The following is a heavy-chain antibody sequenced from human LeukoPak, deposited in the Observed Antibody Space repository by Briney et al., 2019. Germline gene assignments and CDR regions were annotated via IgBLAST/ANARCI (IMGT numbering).Heavy chain of an antibody. CDR3: TTHYGSGSYCFDY. V-gene: IGHV3-15*01. CDR1: GFTFSNAW. Sequence: GSLRLSCAASGFTFSNAWMSWVRQAPGKGLEWVGRIKSKTDGGTTDYAAPVKGRFTISRDDSKNTLYLQVNSLKTEDTAVYYCTTHYGSGSYCFDYLGQGTLVTVSS. D-gene: IGHD3-10*01. J-gene: IGHJ4*02. CDR2: IKSKTDGGTT.